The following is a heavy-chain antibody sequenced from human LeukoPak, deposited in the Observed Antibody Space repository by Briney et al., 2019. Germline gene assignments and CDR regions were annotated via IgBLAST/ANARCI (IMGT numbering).Heavy chain of an antibody. D-gene: IGHD2-2*01. CDR3: AREGRVVVVPAAVYYYYYYMDV. J-gene: IGHJ6*03. CDR2: IYYTGST. V-gene: IGHV4-59*12. Sequence: SETLSLTCSVSGGSISSYYWSWIRQPPGKGREWSGYIYYTGSTNYNPSLKSRVTISVDTSKHQFSLKLSSVTAADTAVYYCAREGRVVVVPAAVYYYYYYMDVWGKGTTVTVSS. CDR1: GGSISSYY.